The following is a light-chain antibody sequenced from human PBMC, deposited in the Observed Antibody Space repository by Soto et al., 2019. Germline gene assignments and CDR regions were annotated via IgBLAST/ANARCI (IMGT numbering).Light chain of an antibody. V-gene: IGKV3-20*01. CDR2: GAS. J-gene: IGKJ1*01. CDR1: QSVRSNF. Sequence: EIVLTQSPGTLSLSPGERATLSCRASQSVRSNFLAWYQQKPGQAPRLLIYGASNRATGIPDRFSGSGSGTDFPLTITRLEAEDFAMYYCQRYDSLRTFGQGTKVEI. CDR3: QRYDSLRT.